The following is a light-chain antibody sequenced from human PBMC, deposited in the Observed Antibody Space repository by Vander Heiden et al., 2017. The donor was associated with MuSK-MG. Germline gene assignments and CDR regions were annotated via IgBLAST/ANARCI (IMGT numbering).Light chain of an antibody. CDR1: SSDVGGYNY. J-gene: IGLJ3*02. CDR3: SSSKSSSTLTWV. V-gene: IGLV2-14*01. CDR2: EVS. Sequence: QSALTPPASVSGSPGQSITISCTGTSSDVGGYNYVSCYQQHPGKAQKLRIEEVSNRPSGVSNRFSGSTSGNTASPTISALHAEDEADDYCSSSKSSSTLTWVFGTGTKLTVL.